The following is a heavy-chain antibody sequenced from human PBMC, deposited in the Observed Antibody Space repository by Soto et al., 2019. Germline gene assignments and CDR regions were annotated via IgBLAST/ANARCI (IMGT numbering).Heavy chain of an antibody. J-gene: IGHJ4*02. CDR3: ARDRNQYSSSSEFDY. CDR1: GGTFSSYA. Sequence: GASVKVSCKASGGTFSSYAISWVRQAPGQGLEWMGGIIPIFGTANYAQKFQGRVTITADESTSTAYMELSSLRSEDTAVYYCARDRNQYSSSSEFDYWGQGTLVTVSS. CDR2: IIPIFGTA. D-gene: IGHD6-6*01. V-gene: IGHV1-69*13.